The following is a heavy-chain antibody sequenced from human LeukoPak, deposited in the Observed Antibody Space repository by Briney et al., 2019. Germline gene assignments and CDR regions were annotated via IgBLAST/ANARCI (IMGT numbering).Heavy chain of an antibody. D-gene: IGHD5-24*01. CDR1: GFTVSNNF. J-gene: IGHJ5*02. CDR3: ARESTPLRGAFDP. Sequence: GGSLRLSCAASGFTVSNNFMSWVRQAPGKGLEWVSVIDSRDNTYHADSVKGRFTISRHTSKNTLYLQMNSLRAEDTAVYYCARESTPLRGAFDPWGPGTLVTVSS. CDR2: IDSRDNT. V-gene: IGHV3-53*04.